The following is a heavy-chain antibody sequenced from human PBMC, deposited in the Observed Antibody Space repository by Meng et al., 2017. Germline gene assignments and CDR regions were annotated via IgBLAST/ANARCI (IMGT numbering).Heavy chain of an antibody. CDR1: GFTFRNYW. CDR2: INSDGYLI. Sequence: GESLKISCAASGFTFRNYWMHWVRQAPGQGLVWVSRINSDGYLISYADSVKGRFTISRDNAKNTLYLQMHSLSAEDTAVYYCVKGLGDEDWGQGTLVTVSS. V-gene: IGHV3-74*01. J-gene: IGHJ4*02. D-gene: IGHD3-16*01. CDR3: VKGLGDED.